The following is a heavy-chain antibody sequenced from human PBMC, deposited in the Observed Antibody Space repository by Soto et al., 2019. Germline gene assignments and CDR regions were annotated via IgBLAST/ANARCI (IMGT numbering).Heavy chain of an antibody. CDR3: ARRLGYCSGGSCYARPFDY. Sequence: QVQLQESGPGLVKPSQTLSLTCTVSGGSISSGGYYWSWIRQHPVKGLEWIGYIYYSGSTYYNPSLKRRCTISVDTSKNQFPLKLSSVTAADTAVYYCARRLGYCSGGSCYARPFDYWGQGTLVTVSS. D-gene: IGHD2-15*01. CDR1: GGSISSGGYY. J-gene: IGHJ4*02. CDR2: IYYSGST. V-gene: IGHV4-31*03.